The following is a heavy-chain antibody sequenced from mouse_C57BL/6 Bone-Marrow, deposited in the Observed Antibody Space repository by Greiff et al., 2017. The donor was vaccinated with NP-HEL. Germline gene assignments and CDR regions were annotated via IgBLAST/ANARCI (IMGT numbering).Heavy chain of an antibody. V-gene: IGHV2-5*01. CDR2: IWSGGST. CDR3: AKRGDWLYAMDY. CDR1: GFSLTSYG. J-gene: IGHJ4*01. Sequence: QVQLQQSGPGLVQPSQSLSITCTVSGFSLTSYGVHWVRQSPGKGLEWLGVIWSGGSTDYNAAFMSRLSITKNNSKRQVFFKMNSMQADDAAIYYCAKRGDWLYAMDYWGQGTSVTVSS. D-gene: IGHD4-1*01.